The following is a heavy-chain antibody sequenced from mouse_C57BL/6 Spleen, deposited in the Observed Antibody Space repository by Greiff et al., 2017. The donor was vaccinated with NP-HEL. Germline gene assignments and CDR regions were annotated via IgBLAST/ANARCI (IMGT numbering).Heavy chain of an antibody. CDR1: GFTFSSYT. Sequence: EVMLVESGGGLVKPGGSLKLSCAASGFTFSSYTMSWVRQTPEKRLEWVATISGGGGNTYYPDSVKGRFTISRDNAKNTLYLQMSSLRSEDTALYYCARQGDYAQFAYWGQGTLVTVSA. CDR3: ARQGDYAQFAY. V-gene: IGHV5-9*01. J-gene: IGHJ3*01. D-gene: IGHD2-4*01. CDR2: ISGGGGNT.